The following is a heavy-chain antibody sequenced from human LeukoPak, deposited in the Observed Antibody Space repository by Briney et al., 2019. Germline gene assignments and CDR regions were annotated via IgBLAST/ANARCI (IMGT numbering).Heavy chain of an antibody. CDR1: GGSISSYY. CDR2: IYYSGST. J-gene: IGHJ4*02. Sequence: PSETLSLTCTVSGGSISSYYWSWTRQPPGKGLEWIGYIYYSGSTNYNPSLKSRVTISVDTSKNQFSLKLSSVTAADTAVYYCARQRWLQYYFDYWGQGTLVTVSS. CDR3: ARQRWLQYYFDY. D-gene: IGHD5-24*01. V-gene: IGHV4-59*08.